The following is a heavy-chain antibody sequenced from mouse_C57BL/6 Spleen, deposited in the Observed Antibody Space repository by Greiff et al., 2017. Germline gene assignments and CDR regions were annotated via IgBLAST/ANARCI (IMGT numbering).Heavy chain of an antibody. D-gene: IGHD2-4*01. V-gene: IGHV14-2*01. CDR1: GFNIKDYY. Sequence: EVQLQQSGAELVKPGASVKLSCTASGFNIKDYYMHWVKQRTEQGLEWIGRIDPEDGDTKYDPKFQGKATITADTSSKTDYLPLSSLTSEDTAVYYCARWGYDYDVRFADWGQGTQVTVSA. J-gene: IGHJ3*01. CDR3: ARWGYDYDVRFAD. CDR2: IDPEDGDT.